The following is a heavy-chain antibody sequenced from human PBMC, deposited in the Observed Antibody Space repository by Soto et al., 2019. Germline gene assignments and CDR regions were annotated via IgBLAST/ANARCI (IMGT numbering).Heavy chain of an antibody. V-gene: IGHV1-58*01. CDR3: AAGGEAYYDILTGYRDYYYGMDV. J-gene: IGHJ6*02. Sequence: SVKVSFKASGFTFTSSAVQWVRQARGQRLEWIGWIVVGSGNTNYAQKFQERVTITRDMSTSTAYMELSSLRSEDTAVYYCAAGGEAYYDILTGYRDYYYGMDVWGQGTTVTVSS. D-gene: IGHD3-9*01. CDR1: GFTFTSSA. CDR2: IVVGSGNT.